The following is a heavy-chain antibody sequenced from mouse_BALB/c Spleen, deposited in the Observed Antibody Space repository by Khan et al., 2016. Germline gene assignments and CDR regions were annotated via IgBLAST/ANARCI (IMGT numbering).Heavy chain of an antibody. J-gene: IGHJ4*01. CDR3: ALYYRAAMDY. CDR1: GYAFSSYW. V-gene: IGHV1-80*01. CDR2: IYPGDGDT. D-gene: IGHD2-14*01. Sequence: QVQLQQSGAELVRPGSSVKISSKASGYAFSSYWMNWVKQRPGQGLEWIGQIYPGDGDTNYNGKFKGKATLTADKSSSTAYMQLSSLTSEDSAVFFCALYYRAAMDYWGQGTSVTVSS.